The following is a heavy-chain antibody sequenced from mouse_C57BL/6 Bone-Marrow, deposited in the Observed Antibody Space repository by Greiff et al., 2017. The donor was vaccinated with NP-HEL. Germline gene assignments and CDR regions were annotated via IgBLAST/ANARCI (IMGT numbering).Heavy chain of an antibody. V-gene: IGHV1-85*01. Sequence: QVQLQQSGPELVKPGASVKLSCKASGYTFTSYDINWVKQRPGQGLEWIGRIYPRDGSTKYNEKFKGKATLTVDTSSSTAYMELHSLTSEDSAVYFCASYSNYGYFDVWGTGTTVTVSS. D-gene: IGHD2-5*01. CDR3: ASYSNYGYFDV. J-gene: IGHJ1*03. CDR1: GYTFTSYD. CDR2: IYPRDGST.